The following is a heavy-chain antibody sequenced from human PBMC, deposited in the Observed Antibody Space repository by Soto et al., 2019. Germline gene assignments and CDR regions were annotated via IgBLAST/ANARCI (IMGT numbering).Heavy chain of an antibody. CDR1: GDSVSSNSAA. CDR3: ARDLMSLGGPIRYYYYYMDV. Sequence: QVQLQQSGPGLVKPSQTLSLTCAISGDSVSSNSAAWNWIRQSPSRGLEWLGRTYYRSKWYNDYAVSVKSRITINPATSKNQFSLQLNSVTPEDTAVYYCARDLMSLGGPIRYYYYYMDVWGKGTTVTVSS. D-gene: IGHD3-16*01. V-gene: IGHV6-1*01. CDR2: TYYRSKWYN. J-gene: IGHJ6*03.